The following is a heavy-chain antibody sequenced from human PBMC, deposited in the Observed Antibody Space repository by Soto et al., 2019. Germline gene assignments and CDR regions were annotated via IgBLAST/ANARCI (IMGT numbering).Heavy chain of an antibody. CDR1: GFTFSNAW. CDR2: IKSKTDGGTT. V-gene: IGHV3-15*01. J-gene: IGHJ6*02. Sequence: PGGSLRLSCAASGFTFSNAWMSWVRQAPGKGLEWVGRIKSKTDGGTTDYAAPVKGRFTISRDDSKNTLYLQMNSLKTEDTAVYYCKVAGYYYYGMDVWGQGTTVTVSS. CDR3: KVAGYYYYGMDV. D-gene: IGHD6-19*01.